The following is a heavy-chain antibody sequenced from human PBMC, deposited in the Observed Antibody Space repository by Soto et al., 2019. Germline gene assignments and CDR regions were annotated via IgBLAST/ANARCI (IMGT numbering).Heavy chain of an antibody. V-gene: IGHV4-31*03. J-gene: IGHJ6*03. CDR1: GGSISSGGYY. CDR3: ARLGATVGVATLQYYYMDV. CDR2: IYYSGST. Sequence: SETLSLTCTVSGGSISSGGYYWSWIRQHPGKGLEWIGYIYYSGSTYYNPSLKSRVTISVDTSKNQFSLKLSSVTAADTAVYFCARLGATVGVATLQYYYMDVWGKGTTVTVSS. D-gene: IGHD5-12*01.